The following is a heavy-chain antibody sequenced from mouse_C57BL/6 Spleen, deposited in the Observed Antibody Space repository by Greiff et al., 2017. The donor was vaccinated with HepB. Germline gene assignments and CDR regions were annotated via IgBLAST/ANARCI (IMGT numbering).Heavy chain of an antibody. CDR1: GFTFSDYG. CDR2: ISSGSSTI. Sequence: EVQRVESGGGLVKPGGSLKLSCAASGFTFSDYGMHWVRQAPEKGLEWVAYISSGSSTIYYADTVKGRFTISRDNAKNTLFLQMTSLRSEDTAMYYCAKYDYDGSYFDYWGQGTTLTVSS. V-gene: IGHV5-17*01. CDR3: AKYDYDGSYFDY. J-gene: IGHJ2*01. D-gene: IGHD2-4*01.